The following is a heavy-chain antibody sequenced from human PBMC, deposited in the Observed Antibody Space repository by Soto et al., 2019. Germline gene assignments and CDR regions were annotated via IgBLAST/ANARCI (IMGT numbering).Heavy chain of an antibody. J-gene: IGHJ4*02. CDR3: AKGELIGSKEGWDY. V-gene: IGHV3-23*01. CDR1: GFTFSSYA. Sequence: EVQLLEAGGGLVQPGGSLRLSCAASGFTFSSYAMSWVRQAPGKGLECVSSISGSGDGTYYADSMKGRFTISRDNSKNTLYLQMNSLSAADTAVYYCAKGELIGSKEGWDYWGQGTLVTVSS. D-gene: IGHD3-9*01. CDR2: ISGSGDGT.